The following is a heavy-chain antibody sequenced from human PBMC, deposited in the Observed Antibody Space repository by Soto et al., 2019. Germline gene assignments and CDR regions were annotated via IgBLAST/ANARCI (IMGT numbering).Heavy chain of an antibody. V-gene: IGHV6-1*01. CDR2: TYYRSKWYN. Sequence: SQTLSRTCAISGCSDSSNRAAWNWIRQSPSRGLEWLGRTYYRSKWYNDYAVSVKSRITINPDTSKNQFSLQLNSVTPEDTAVYYCARGSSSSDRYYYYYMDVWGKGTTVTV. J-gene: IGHJ6*03. CDR1: GCSDSSNRAA. CDR3: ARGSSSSDRYYYYYMDV. D-gene: IGHD6-6*01.